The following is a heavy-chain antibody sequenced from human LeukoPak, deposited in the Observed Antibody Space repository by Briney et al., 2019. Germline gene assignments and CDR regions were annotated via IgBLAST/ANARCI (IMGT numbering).Heavy chain of an antibody. Sequence: QPGGSLRLSCSASGFTLSSYEMNWVRQAPGKGLEWVSYISYSGSDIYYADSVKVRFTISRDNAKNSLYLQMSSLRGEDTAVYYCARDRGDCWNPSGGMDVWGQGTTVTVSS. J-gene: IGHJ6*02. V-gene: IGHV3-48*03. CDR3: ARDRGDCWNPSGGMDV. CDR2: ISYSGSDI. D-gene: IGHD3-3*01. CDR1: GFTLSSYE.